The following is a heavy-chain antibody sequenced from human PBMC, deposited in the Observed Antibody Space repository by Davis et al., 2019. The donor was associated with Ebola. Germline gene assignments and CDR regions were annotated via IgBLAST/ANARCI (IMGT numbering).Heavy chain of an antibody. D-gene: IGHD2-15*01. CDR2: INPSGGST. CDR3: AREDFVVVVAATPHYYYGMDV. Sequence: ASVKVSCKASGYTFTSYYMHWVRQAPGQGLEWMGIINPSGGSTSYAQKFQGKVTMTRDTSTSTVYMELSSLRSEDTAVYYCAREDFVVVVAATPHYYYGMDVWGKGTTVTVSS. CDR1: GYTFTSYY. V-gene: IGHV1-46*01. J-gene: IGHJ6*04.